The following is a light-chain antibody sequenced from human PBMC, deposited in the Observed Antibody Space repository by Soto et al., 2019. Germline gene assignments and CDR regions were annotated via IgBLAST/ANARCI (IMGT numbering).Light chain of an antibody. V-gene: IGKV3-20*01. CDR3: QQYGSSPLT. Sequence: EVVLTQSPGTLSLSPGEGATLSCRASQSVSSSYLAWYQQKAGQAPRLLIFGSSSRASGIPDRFSGSWSGTDYTLSISGPEPEDSAMYYCQQYGSSPLTLGGGTKVETK. CDR1: QSVSSSY. CDR2: GSS. J-gene: IGKJ4*01.